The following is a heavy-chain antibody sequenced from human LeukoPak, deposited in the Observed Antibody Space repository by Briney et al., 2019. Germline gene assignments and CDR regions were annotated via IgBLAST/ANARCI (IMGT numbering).Heavy chain of an antibody. J-gene: IGHJ5*02. V-gene: IGHV1-8*01. D-gene: IGHD4-11*01. Sequence: ASVKVSCXASGYTFTSYDINWVRQATGQGLEWMGWMNPNSGNTGYAQKFQGRVTMTRNTSISTAYMELSSLRSEDTAVYYCARGSGTVTTGWFDPWGQGTLVTVSS. CDR1: GYTFTSYD. CDR3: ARGSGTVTTGWFDP. CDR2: MNPNSGNT.